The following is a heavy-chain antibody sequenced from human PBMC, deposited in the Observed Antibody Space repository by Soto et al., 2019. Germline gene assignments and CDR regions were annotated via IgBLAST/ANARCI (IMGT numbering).Heavy chain of an antibody. CDR1: GFTFSNAW. Sequence: EVQLVESGGGLVKPGGSLRLSCAASGFTFSNAWMSWVRQAPGKGLEWVGRIKSKTDGGTTDYAAPVKGRFTISRDDSKNTLYLQMNSLKTEDTAVYYCTPEVTTVYRNDAFDIWGQGTMVTVSS. V-gene: IGHV3-15*01. D-gene: IGHD4-17*01. J-gene: IGHJ3*02. CDR3: TPEVTTVYRNDAFDI. CDR2: IKSKTDGGTT.